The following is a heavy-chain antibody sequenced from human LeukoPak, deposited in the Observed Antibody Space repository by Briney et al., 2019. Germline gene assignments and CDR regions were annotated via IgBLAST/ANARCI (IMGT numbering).Heavy chain of an antibody. CDR3: ASMGYCSSTSCYNAFDI. J-gene: IGHJ3*02. V-gene: IGHV4-39*01. D-gene: IGHD2-2*02. Sequence: SETLSLTCTVSGGSISSSSYYWGWIRQPPGKGLEWIGSIYYSGSTYYNPSLKSRVTISVDTSKNQFSLKLSSVTAADTAVYYCASMGYCSSTSCYNAFDIWGQGTMVTVSS. CDR1: GGSISSSSYY. CDR2: IYYSGST.